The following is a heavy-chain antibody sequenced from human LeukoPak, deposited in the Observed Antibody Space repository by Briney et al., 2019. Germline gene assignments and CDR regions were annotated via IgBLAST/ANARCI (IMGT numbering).Heavy chain of an antibody. CDR1: GGSSSNYY. CDR2: ISYSGST. J-gene: IGHJ4*02. V-gene: IGHV4-59*01. CDR3: ARVRDAYNYYFDY. Sequence: PAGTLSLTCGVSGGSSSNYYWSWIRQPPGKGLEWIGYISYSGSTNYNPSLKSRVTISVDTSKSQFSLKMYSVTAADTAVYYCARVRDAYNYYFDYWGQGTLVTVSS. D-gene: IGHD5-24*01.